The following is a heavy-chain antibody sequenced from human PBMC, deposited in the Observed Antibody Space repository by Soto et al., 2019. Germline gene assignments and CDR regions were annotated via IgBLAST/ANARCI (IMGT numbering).Heavy chain of an antibody. J-gene: IGHJ4*02. CDR3: AYYRVCRSVHFDS. CDR2: LKSKTNGGKA. D-gene: IGHD3-10*01. V-gene: IGHV3-15*07. Sequence: EVQLVESGGGLVKPGESLRLSCTASGLTLTDAWMKWVRQAPGKGLEWVGRLKSKTNGGKADYAAPVTGSFTILRDDSKIMLELEMNSLKTEDTAVYYCAYYRVCRSVHFDSWGQGTLVTVSS. CDR1: GLTLTDAW.